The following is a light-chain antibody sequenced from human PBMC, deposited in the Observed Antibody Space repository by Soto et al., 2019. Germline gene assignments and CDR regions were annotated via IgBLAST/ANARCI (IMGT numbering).Light chain of an antibody. CDR2: GAS. J-gene: IGKJ1*01. CDR3: QQYNNWPPDRT. CDR1: QSVGSN. V-gene: IGKV3-15*01. Sequence: EIVMTQSPATLSVSPGELATLSCRASQSVGSNLAWYQQKPGQAPRLLIYGASTRATGIPARFSGSGSGTEFTLTISSLQSEDFAIYFCQQYNNWPPDRTFGQGTKVEIK.